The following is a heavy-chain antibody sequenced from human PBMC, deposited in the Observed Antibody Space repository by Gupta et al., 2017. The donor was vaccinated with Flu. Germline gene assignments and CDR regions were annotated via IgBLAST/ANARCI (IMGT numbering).Heavy chain of an antibody. CDR1: GYTFTSYY. J-gene: IGHJ4*02. D-gene: IGHD1-26*01. CDR3: VREWQGGYFDY. CDR2: IIPSGGST. V-gene: IGHV1-46*01. Sequence: QVQLVQSGAEVKKPGASVRVSCKASGYTFTSYYLHWVRQAPGQGLEWLGIIIPSGGSTNYAQKFQGRVTMTRDTSTSTVYMELSSLRSEDTAVYYCVREWQGGYFDYWGQGTLVTVSS.